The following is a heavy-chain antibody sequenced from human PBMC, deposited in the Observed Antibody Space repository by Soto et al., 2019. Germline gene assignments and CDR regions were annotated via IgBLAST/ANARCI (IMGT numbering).Heavy chain of an antibody. CDR1: GGTFSSYA. J-gene: IGHJ6*02. V-gene: IGHV1-69*01. CDR2: IIPIFGTA. CDR3: ARQSGYCSGGSYLYYYYYGMDV. Sequence: QVQLVQSGAEVKKPGSSVKVSCKASGGTFSSYAISWVRQAPGQGLEWMGGIIPIFGTANYAQKFQGRVTITADESTSTAYMELSSLRSEDTAVYYCARQSGYCSGGSYLYYYYYGMDVWGQGTTVTVSS. D-gene: IGHD2-15*01.